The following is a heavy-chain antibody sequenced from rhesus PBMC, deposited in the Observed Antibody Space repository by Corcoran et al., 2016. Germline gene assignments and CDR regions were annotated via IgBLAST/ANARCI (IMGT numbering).Heavy chain of an antibody. Sequence: QVQLQESGPGLLKPSETLFLTCAVSGGSISGGYGWGWFPHPPVKVLKWSGSIYNSSGNTYYNPSLKSRVTISTDTFRNQVALKLSAVTAADTAVYYCARDQYCTGSGCYALESWGQGVVVTVSS. CDR1: GGSISGGYG. CDR2: IYNSSGNT. V-gene: IGHV4S7*01. CDR3: ARDQYCTGSGCYALES. J-gene: IGHJ6*01. D-gene: IGHD2-21*01.